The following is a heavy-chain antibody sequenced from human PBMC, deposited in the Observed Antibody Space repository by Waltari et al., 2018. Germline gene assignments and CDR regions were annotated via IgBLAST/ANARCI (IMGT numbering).Heavy chain of an antibody. Sequence: EVQLVESGGGLVKPGGSLRLSCAASGFTFSSYSMNWVRQAPGKGLEWVSSISSSSSYIYYADSVKGRFTISRDNAKNSLYLQMNSLRAEDTAVYYCARGSGITGTRGYWGQGTLVTVSS. CDR3: ARGSGITGTRGY. D-gene: IGHD1-7*01. J-gene: IGHJ4*02. CDR2: ISSSSSYI. CDR1: GFTFSSYS. V-gene: IGHV3-21*01.